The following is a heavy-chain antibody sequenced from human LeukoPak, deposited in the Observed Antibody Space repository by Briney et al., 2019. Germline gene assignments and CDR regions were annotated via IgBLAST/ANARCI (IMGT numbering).Heavy chain of an antibody. CDR2: MNPSSGST. CDR1: GYTFTSYD. J-gene: IGHJ6*04. Sequence: ASVKVSCKAPGYTFTSYDINWVRQATGQGLEWMGWMNPSSGSTGYAQKFQGRVTISRNISISTAYMELSTLRSEDTAVCYCARGRSAMRMDVWGKGTTVTVSS. D-gene: IGHD2-2*01. CDR3: ARGRSAMRMDV. V-gene: IGHV1-8*03.